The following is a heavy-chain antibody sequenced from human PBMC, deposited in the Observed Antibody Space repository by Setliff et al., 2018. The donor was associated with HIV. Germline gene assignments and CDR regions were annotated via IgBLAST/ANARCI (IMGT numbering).Heavy chain of an antibody. D-gene: IGHD3-22*01. CDR3: ARDRRNTYYYESSGYSGAFDI. CDR2: IYYSGST. V-gene: IGHV4-31*03. CDR1: CGSISSGGYY. Sequence: TLSLTCTVSCGSISSGGYYWSWIRQHPGKGLEWIGFIYYSGSTYYNPSLKSRVTISVDTSKNQFSLKLSSVTAADTAVYYCARDRRNTYYYESSGYSGAFDIWGQGTMVTVSS. J-gene: IGHJ3*02.